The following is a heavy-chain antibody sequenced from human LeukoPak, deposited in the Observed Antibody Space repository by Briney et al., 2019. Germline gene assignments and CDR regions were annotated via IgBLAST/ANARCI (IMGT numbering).Heavy chain of an antibody. D-gene: IGHD2-2*02. V-gene: IGHV4-59*12. CDR3: ARGQGYCSSTSCYIAH. Sequence: SETLSLTCTVSGVSITTYSWSWIRQPPGKGLEWIGYINYSGSNNYNPSLKSRVTISVDTSKNQFSLKLSSVTAADTAVYYCARGQGYCSSTSCYIAHWGQGTLVTVSS. J-gene: IGHJ4*02. CDR1: GVSITTYS. CDR2: INYSGSN.